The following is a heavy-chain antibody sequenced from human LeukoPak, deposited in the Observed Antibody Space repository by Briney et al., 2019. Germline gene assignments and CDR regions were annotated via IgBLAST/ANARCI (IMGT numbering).Heavy chain of an antibody. Sequence: SETLSLTCAVYGGSFSGYYWSWIRKPPGKGLEWFGKINNSGSTNYNPSLKSRVTISVDTSKNQFSLKLSSVTAADTAVYYCASRKARDIVVVPAAMGYHFDYWGQGTLVTVSS. V-gene: IGHV4-34*01. CDR3: ASRKARDIVVVPAAMGYHFDY. D-gene: IGHD2-2*01. J-gene: IGHJ4*02. CDR1: GGSFSGYY. CDR2: INNSGST.